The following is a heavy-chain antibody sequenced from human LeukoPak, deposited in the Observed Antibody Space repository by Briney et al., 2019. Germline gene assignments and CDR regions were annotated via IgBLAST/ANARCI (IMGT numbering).Heavy chain of an antibody. D-gene: IGHD6-13*01. CDR2: INPNSGGT. J-gene: IGHJ4*02. CDR3: ARVRIPPCHDPSVAAADFDY. CDR1: GYTFTGYY. Sequence: GASVKVSCKASGYTFTGYYMHWVRQAPGQGLEWMGWINPNSGGTNYAQKFQGRVTMTRDTSISTAYMELSRLRSDDTAVYYCARVRIPPCHDPSVAAADFDYWGQGTLVTVSS. V-gene: IGHV1-2*02.